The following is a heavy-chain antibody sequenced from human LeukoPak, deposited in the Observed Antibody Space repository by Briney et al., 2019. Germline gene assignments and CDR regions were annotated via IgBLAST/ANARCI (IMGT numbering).Heavy chain of an antibody. J-gene: IGHJ4*02. CDR1: GFIFSSYE. CDR2: ISSSGNNI. CDR3: ARERELHLDY. Sequence: QPGGSLRLSCAASGFIFSSYEMEWVRRTPEKGLEYISYISSSGNNIHYADSVKGRFTISRDNAKNSLYLQMNSLRAEDTAVYYCARERELHLDYWGQGTVVTVSS. D-gene: IGHD1-7*01. V-gene: IGHV3-48*03.